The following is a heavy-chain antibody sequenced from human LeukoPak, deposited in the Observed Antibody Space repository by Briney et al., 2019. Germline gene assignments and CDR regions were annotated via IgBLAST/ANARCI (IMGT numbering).Heavy chain of an antibody. J-gene: IGHJ6*03. CDR2: IYYSGST. D-gene: IGHD3-3*01. CDR1: GGSISSSSYY. V-gene: IGHV4-39*07. CDR3: ARDKSYDFWSGYYYYYYYMDV. Sequence: KSSETLSLTCTVSGGSISSSSYYWGWIRQPPGKGLEWIGSIYYSGSTYYNPSLKSRVTISVDTSKNQFSLKLSSVTAADTAVYYCARDKSYDFWSGYYYYYYYMDVWGKGTTVTVSS.